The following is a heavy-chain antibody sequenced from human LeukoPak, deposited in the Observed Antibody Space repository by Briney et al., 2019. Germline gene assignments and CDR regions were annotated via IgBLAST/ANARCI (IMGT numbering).Heavy chain of an antibody. V-gene: IGHV1-18*04. CDR1: GYTFTSYG. CDR3: ARSGFYGSGTYDY. D-gene: IGHD3-10*01. J-gene: IGHJ4*02. CDR2: IKPHNGNT. Sequence: ASVKLSCKASGYTFTSYGISWVRQAPRHGLEWMGWIKPHNGNTNYAQKIQGRGTMTTDTSTSTAYMELRSLRSDDTAVYYCARSGFYGSGTYDYWGQGTLATVSS.